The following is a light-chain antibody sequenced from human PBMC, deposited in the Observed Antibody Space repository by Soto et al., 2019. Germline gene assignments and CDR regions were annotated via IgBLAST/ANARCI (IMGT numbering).Light chain of an antibody. J-gene: IGLJ3*02. Sequence: QPVLTQSPSASASLGASVKLTCTLSSGHSSYAIAWHQQQPEKGPRYLMKLNSDGSHSKGDGIPDRFSGSSSGAERYLTISSLQSEVEADYYCQTWGTGIPWVFGGGTKLTVL. V-gene: IGLV4-69*01. CDR2: LNSDGSH. CDR3: QTWGTGIPWV. CDR1: SGHSSYA.